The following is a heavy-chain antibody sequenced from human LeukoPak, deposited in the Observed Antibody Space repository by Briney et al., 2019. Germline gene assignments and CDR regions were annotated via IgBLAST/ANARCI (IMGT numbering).Heavy chain of an antibody. J-gene: IGHJ6*03. CDR1: GYTFTSYY. D-gene: IGHD6-13*01. Sequence: AASVKVSCKASGYTFTSYYMHWVRQAPGQGLEWMGIINPSGGSTSYAQKFQGRVTISVDTSKNQFSLKLSSVTAADTAVYYFARDDGSSWPYYYYYMDVWGKGTTVTISS. V-gene: IGHV1-46*01. CDR2: INPSGGST. CDR3: ARDDGSSWPYYYYYMDV.